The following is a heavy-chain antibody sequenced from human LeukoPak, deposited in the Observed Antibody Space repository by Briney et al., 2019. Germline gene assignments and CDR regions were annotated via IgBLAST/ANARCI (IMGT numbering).Heavy chain of an antibody. CDR2: IYPGGSET. J-gene: IGHJ4*02. D-gene: IGHD5-24*01. Sequence: GESLKISCKGSGYSFTSYWISWVRQMPGKGLEWMGIIYPGGSETRYDPSFQGQVTISADSSTSTAYLQWSSLRASDTAMYYCARASRDGYNQNFDHWGQGTLVTVSS. CDR1: GYSFTSYW. CDR3: ARASRDGYNQNFDH. V-gene: IGHV5-51*01.